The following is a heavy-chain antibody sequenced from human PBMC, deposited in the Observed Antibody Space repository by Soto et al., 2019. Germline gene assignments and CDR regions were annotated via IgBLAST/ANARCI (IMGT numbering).Heavy chain of an antibody. D-gene: IGHD6-6*01. J-gene: IGHJ5*02. CDR3: AKDLTRQLAYWLDP. V-gene: IGHV1-2*02. CDR1: GFSFTGYY. Sequence: SAKVSCKASGFSFTGYYIHSPRQAPGHGLGWMGWINAHSGGTEYAQKFQGRVTLTRDTYIDTAYLTLTSLTSDDTALYYCAKDLTRQLAYWLDPWGQGTQVTVSS. CDR2: INAHSGGT.